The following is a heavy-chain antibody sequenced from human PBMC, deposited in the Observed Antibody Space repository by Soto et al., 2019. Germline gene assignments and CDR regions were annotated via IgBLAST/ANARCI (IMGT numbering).Heavy chain of an antibody. Sequence: GGSLRLSCAASGFTFSSYWMSWDRQAPGKGLERVANIKEDGSERYYVDYVKDRFTISRDNAKNSLYLQMNSLRAEDTAVYYCARATGADKEDYWGQGT. CDR2: IKEDGSER. J-gene: IGHJ4*02. CDR1: GFTFSSYW. CDR3: ARATGADKEDY. V-gene: IGHV3-7*04. D-gene: IGHD3-10*01.